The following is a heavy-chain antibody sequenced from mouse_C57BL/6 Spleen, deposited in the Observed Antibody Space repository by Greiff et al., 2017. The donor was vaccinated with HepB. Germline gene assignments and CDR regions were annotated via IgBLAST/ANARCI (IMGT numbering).Heavy chain of an antibody. Sequence: QLQQSGAELVRPGTSVKVSCKASGYAFTNYLIEWVKQRPGQGLEWIGVINPGSGGTNYNEKFKGKATLTADKSSSTAYMQLSSLTSEDSAVYFCARSNDYDEGFAYWGQRTLVTVSA. D-gene: IGHD2-4*01. V-gene: IGHV1-54*01. CDR2: INPGSGGT. CDR1: GYAFTNYL. J-gene: IGHJ3*01. CDR3: ARSNDYDEGFAY.